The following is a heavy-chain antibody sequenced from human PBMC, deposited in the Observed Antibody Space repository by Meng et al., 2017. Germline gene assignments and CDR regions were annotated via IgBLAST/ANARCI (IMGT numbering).Heavy chain of an antibody. V-gene: IGHV4-34*01. CDR2: INHSGST. CDR3: ARRGIAARPFYY. Sequence: VQLHQWDAGLFKPLETLSLTCAVYGGSFSGYYWSWIRQPPGKGLEWIGEINHSGSTNYNPSLKSRVTISVDTSKNQFSPKLSSVTAADTAVYYCARRGIAARPFYYWGQGTLVTVSS. D-gene: IGHD6-6*01. CDR1: GGSFSGYY. J-gene: IGHJ4*02.